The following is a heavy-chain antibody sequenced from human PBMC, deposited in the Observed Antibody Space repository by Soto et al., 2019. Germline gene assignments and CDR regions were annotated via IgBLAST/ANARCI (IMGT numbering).Heavy chain of an antibody. J-gene: IGHJ4*02. CDR2: ISGSGGST. CDR3: AKDPFGYSSNYYFDY. V-gene: IGHV3-23*01. CDR1: GFTFSSYA. D-gene: IGHD6-13*01. Sequence: PGGSLRLSCAASGFTFSSYAMIWVRQAPGKGLEWVSAISGSGGSTYYADSVKGRFTISRDNSKNTLYLQMNSLRAEDTAVYYCAKDPFGYSSNYYFDYWGQGTLVTVSS.